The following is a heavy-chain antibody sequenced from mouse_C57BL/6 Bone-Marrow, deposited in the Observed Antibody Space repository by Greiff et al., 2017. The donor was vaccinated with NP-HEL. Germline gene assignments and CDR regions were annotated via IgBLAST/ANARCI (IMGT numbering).Heavy chain of an antibody. D-gene: IGHD2-1*01. Sequence: QVTLKVSGPGILQSSQTLSLTCSFSGFSLSTSGMGVSWIRQPSGKGLEWLAHIYWDDDKRYNPSLKSRLTISKDTSRNQVFLKITSVDTADTATYYCARSPYGNQFLYYAMDYWGQGTSVTVSS. V-gene: IGHV8-12*01. CDR3: ARSPYGNQFLYYAMDY. CDR1: GFSLSTSGMG. CDR2: IYWDDDK. J-gene: IGHJ4*01.